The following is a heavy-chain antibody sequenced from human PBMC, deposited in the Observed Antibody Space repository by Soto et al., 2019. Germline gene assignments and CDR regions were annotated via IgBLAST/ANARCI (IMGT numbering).Heavy chain of an antibody. D-gene: IGHD3-16*02. V-gene: IGHV1-2*02. Sequence: ASVKVSCKASGYTFTGYYMHWVRQAPGQGLEWMGWINPNSGGTNYAQKFQGRVTMTRDTSISTAYMELSRLRSDDTAVYYCATRHYDYVRGSYRYTLVPPAFDIWGRGTMVT. CDR3: ATRHYDYVRGSYRYTLVPPAFDI. CDR1: GYTFTGYY. CDR2: INPNSGGT. J-gene: IGHJ3*02.